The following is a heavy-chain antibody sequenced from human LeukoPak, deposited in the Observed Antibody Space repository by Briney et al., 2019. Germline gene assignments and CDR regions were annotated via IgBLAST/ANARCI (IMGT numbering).Heavy chain of an antibody. CDR2: IQTSGKT. J-gene: IGHJ5*02. V-gene: IGHV4-4*07. D-gene: IGHD6-19*01. CDR1: GGSITYYY. CDR3: ANRGYSSPNWFDP. Sequence: PSETLSLTCSVPGGSITYYYWSWIRQPAGKGLEWIGRIQTSGKTNYNPSLKSRVTISVDTSKNQFSLKLSSVTAADTAVYYCANRGYSSPNWFDPWGQGTLVTVSS.